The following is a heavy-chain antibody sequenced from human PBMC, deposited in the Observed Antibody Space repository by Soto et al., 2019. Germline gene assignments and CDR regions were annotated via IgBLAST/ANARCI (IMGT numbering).Heavy chain of an antibody. J-gene: IGHJ4*02. CDR3: ARTVDFWSGYYPY. CDR2: IYYRGSS. V-gene: IGHV4-30-4*01. CDR1: GDSITTSDYY. Sequence: SETLSLTCSVSGDSITTSDYYWSWIRQPPGKGLEWLGYIYYRGSSYYNPSLKGRATISVDTSKNQFSLKLSSVTAADTAMYYCARTVDFWSGYYPYWGPGXLVTVYS. D-gene: IGHD3-3*01.